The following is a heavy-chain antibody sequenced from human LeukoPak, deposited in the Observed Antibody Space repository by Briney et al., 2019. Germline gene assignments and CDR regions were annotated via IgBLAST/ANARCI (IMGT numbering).Heavy chain of an antibody. J-gene: IGHJ4*02. D-gene: IGHD6-19*01. CDR2: ISGSGGST. CDR3: AKTELKQWLAIPYFDY. CDR1: GFTFSSYA. Sequence: GGSLRLSCAASGFTFSSYAMSWVRQAPGKGLEWVSAISGSGGSTYYADSVKGRFTISRDNSKNTLYLQMNSLRAEETAVYYCAKTELKQWLAIPYFDYWGQGTLVTVSS. V-gene: IGHV3-23*01.